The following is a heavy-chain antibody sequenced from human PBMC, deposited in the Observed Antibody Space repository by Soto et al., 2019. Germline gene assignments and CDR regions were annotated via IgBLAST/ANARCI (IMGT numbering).Heavy chain of an antibody. V-gene: IGHV3-48*02. CDR3: ARDRSYPDV. J-gene: IGHJ6*02. CDR1: GFTFSSYS. Sequence: EVQLVESGGGLVQPGGSLRLSCAASGFTFSSYSMNWVRQAPGKGLEWVSYISSSSSTIYYADSVKGRFTISRDNAKNSLYLQMNSLSDEDTAVYYCARDRSYPDVWGQGTTVTVSS. CDR2: ISSSSSTI.